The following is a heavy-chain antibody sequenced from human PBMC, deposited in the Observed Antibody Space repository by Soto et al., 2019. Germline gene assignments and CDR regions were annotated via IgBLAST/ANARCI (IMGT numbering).Heavy chain of an antibody. CDR3: ARDGGRHSGGVDY. CDR1: GGTFSSYS. J-gene: IGHJ4*02. D-gene: IGHD1-26*01. Sequence: QVQLVQSGAEVKKPGSSVKVSCKASGGTFSSYSINWVRQAPGQGLEWMGEIIPIFGTANYAQKFQGRVTITADESTSTDYMELSSLRSEDTAVYYCARDGGRHSGGVDYWGQGNLVTVSS. CDR2: IIPIFGTA. V-gene: IGHV1-69*01.